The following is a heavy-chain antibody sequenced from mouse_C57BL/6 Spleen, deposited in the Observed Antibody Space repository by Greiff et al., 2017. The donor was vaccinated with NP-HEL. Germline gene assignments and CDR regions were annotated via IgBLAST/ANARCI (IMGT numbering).Heavy chain of an antibody. Sequence: EVKLVESGGDLVKPGGSLKLSCAASGFTFSSYGMSWVRQTPDKRLEWVATISSGGSYTYYPDSVKGRFTISRDNAKNTLYLQMSSLKSEDTAMYYCARSRDFFDYWGQRTTLTVSS. CDR3: ARSRDFFDY. CDR1: GFTFSSYG. CDR2: ISSGGSYT. V-gene: IGHV5-6*01. J-gene: IGHJ2*01.